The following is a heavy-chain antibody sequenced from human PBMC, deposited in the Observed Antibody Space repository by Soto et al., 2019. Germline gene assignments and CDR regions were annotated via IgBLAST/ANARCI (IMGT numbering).Heavy chain of an antibody. Sequence: PSETLSLTCAVYGGSFSGYYWSWIRQPPGKGLEWFGEINHSGSTNYNPSLKSRVTISVDTSKNQFSLKLSSVTAADTAVYYCARDSGAAANAFDIWGQGTMVTVSS. CDR2: INHSGST. CDR1: GGSFSGYY. CDR3: ARDSGAAANAFDI. D-gene: IGHD5-12*01. V-gene: IGHV4-34*01. J-gene: IGHJ3*02.